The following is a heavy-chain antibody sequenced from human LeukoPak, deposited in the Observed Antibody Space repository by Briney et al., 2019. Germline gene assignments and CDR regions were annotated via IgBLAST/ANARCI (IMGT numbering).Heavy chain of an antibody. CDR2: INPNGGGT. CDR3: ARDANYGSGRAFDY. Sequence: ASVKVSCKASGYTFTGYYMHWVRQAPGQGLEWMGWINPNGGGTNYAQKFQGRVTMTRDTSISTAYMELSRLRSDDTAVYYCARDANYGSGRAFDYWGQGTLVTVSS. J-gene: IGHJ4*02. D-gene: IGHD3-10*01. CDR1: GYTFTGYY. V-gene: IGHV1-2*02.